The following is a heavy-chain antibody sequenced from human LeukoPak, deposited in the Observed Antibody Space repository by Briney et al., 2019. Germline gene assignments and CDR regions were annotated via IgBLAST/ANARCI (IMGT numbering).Heavy chain of an antibody. Sequence: PGGSLRLSCAASGFTFSDYYMSWIRQAPGRGLEWISYIGSSGNTIYYADSVKGRFTISRDNAKKSLYLQMNSLRAEDTAVYYCARDPMKGFDYWGQGALVTVSS. CDR2: IGSSGNTI. J-gene: IGHJ4*02. CDR3: ARDPMKGFDY. CDR1: GFTFSDYY. D-gene: IGHD3-22*01. V-gene: IGHV3-11*01.